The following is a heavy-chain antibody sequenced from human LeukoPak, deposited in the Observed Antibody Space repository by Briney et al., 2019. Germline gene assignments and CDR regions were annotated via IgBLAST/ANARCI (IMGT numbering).Heavy chain of an antibody. CDR3: ARGESGSLPDY. Sequence: GGSLRLSCAASGFTFSNYAMHWVRQAPGKGLEWVTVISYDGSNKYYADSVKGRFTISRDNSKNTLYLQMNSLSAEDTAVYYCARGESGSLPDYWGQGTLVTVSS. CDR2: ISYDGSNK. D-gene: IGHD1-26*01. J-gene: IGHJ4*02. V-gene: IGHV3-30-3*01. CDR1: GFTFSNYA.